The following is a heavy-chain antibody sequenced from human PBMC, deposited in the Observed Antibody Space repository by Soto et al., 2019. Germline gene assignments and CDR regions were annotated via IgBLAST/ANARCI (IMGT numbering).Heavy chain of an antibody. CDR1: GFTVSSNY. CDR3: ARGFQGTAMVKGYYYYMDV. J-gene: IGHJ6*03. D-gene: IGHD5-18*01. V-gene: IGHV3-66*01. CDR2: IYSGGST. Sequence: GGSLRLSCAASGFTVSSNYMSWVRQAPGKGLEWVSVIYSGGSTYYADSVKGRFTISRDNSKNTLYLQMNSLRAEDTAVYYCARGFQGTAMVKGYYYYMDVWGKGTTVTVSS.